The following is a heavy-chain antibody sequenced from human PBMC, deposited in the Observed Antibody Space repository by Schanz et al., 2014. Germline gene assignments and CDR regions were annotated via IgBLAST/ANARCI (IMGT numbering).Heavy chain of an antibody. CDR1: GYTFSSNA. J-gene: IGHJ4*02. CDR2: ISRSSSTI. CDR3: AKDKRGRSSWFFDY. D-gene: IGHD6-13*01. V-gene: IGHV3-48*02. Sequence: EVQLVESGGGLVQPGGSLRLSFAASGYTFSSNAMSWVRQAPGKGLEWVSYISRSSSTIYYADSVKGRFTISRDNAKNSLYLQMNSLRDEDTAVYYCAKDKRGRSSWFFDYWGQGTLVTVSS.